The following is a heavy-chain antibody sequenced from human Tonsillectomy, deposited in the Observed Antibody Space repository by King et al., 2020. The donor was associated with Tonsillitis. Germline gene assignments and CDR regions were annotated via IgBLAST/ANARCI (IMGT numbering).Heavy chain of an antibody. CDR2: ISSSSRYI. V-gene: IGHV3-21*01. CDR1: GFTFSNYN. D-gene: IGHD5-18*01. Sequence: DVQLVESGGGLVKPGGSLRLSCAASGFTFSNYNMNWVRQAPGKGLEWVSSISSSSRYIYYADSVKGRFTISRDNAKNSLYLQMNSLRAEETAVYYCARGVDTAMVPRGMDVWGRGTTVTVSS. J-gene: IGHJ6*02. CDR3: ARGVDTAMVPRGMDV.